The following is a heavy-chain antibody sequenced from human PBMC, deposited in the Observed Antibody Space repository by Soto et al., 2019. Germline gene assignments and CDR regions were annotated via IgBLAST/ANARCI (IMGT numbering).Heavy chain of an antibody. CDR3: DRDPNTGYYYYYDMDV. J-gene: IGHJ6*03. V-gene: IGHV3-33*01. Sequence: QVQLVESGGGVVQPGRSLRLSCAASGFTFSSYGMHWVRQAPGKGLEWVAVIWYDGSNKYYADSVKGRFTISRDNSKNTMNPQMNRMRAEGTAVYYCDRDPNTGYYYYYDMDVWGKGTTVTVSS. CDR1: GFTFSSYG. CDR2: IWYDGSNK. D-gene: IGHD5-18*01.